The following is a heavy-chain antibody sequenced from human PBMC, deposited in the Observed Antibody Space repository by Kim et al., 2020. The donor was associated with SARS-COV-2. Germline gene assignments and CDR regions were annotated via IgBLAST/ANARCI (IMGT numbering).Heavy chain of an antibody. J-gene: IGHJ4*02. CDR3: ARALSGGGLSLFG. V-gene: IGHV4-39*01. CDR1: GGSISSSSYY. CDR2: IYYSGST. Sequence: SETLSLTCTVSGGSISSSSYYWGWIRQPPGKGLEWIGSIYYSGSTYYNPSLKSRVTISVDTSKNQFSLKLSSVTAADTAVYYCARALSGGGLSLFGWGQGTLVTVSS. D-gene: IGHD3-16*02.